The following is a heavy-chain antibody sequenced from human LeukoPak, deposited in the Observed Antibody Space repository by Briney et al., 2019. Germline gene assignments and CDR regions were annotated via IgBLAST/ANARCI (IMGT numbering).Heavy chain of an antibody. CDR2: IYYSGST. CDR1: GGSISSYY. CDR3: ARGRPILTGLET. V-gene: IGHV4-59*01. D-gene: IGHD3-9*01. J-gene: IGHJ6*02. Sequence: SETLSLTCTVSGGSISSYYWSGIRQPPGKGLEWIGYIYYSGSTNYNPSLKSRVTISVDTSKNQFSLKLSSVTAADTAVYYCARGRPILTGLETWGQGTTVTVSS.